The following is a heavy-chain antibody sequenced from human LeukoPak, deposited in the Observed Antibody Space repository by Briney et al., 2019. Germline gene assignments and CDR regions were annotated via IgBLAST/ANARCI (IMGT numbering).Heavy chain of an antibody. V-gene: IGHV1-2*04. CDR2: INPNSGGT. CDR1: GYTFTGYY. Sequence: GASVKVSCKASGYTFTGYYMHWVRQAPGQGLEWMGWINPNSGGTNYAQKFQGWVTMTRDASISTAYLELSGLRSDDTAVYYCARERTPIALKIMIIFDSWGQGTLITVSS. D-gene: IGHD3-16*01. CDR3: ARERTPIALKIMIIFDS. J-gene: IGHJ5*01.